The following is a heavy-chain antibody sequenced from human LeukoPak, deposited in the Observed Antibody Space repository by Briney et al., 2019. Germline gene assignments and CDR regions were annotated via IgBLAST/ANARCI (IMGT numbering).Heavy chain of an antibody. CDR1: GFTFSSHA. CDR2: ISSSGSTI. CDR3: AELGITMIGGV. V-gene: IGHV3-48*03. Sequence: GESLRLSCAASGFTFSSHAMNWVRQAPGKGLEWVSYISSSGSTIYYADSVKGRFTISRDNAKNSLYLQMNSLRAEDTAVYYCAELGITMIGGVWGKGTTVTISS. J-gene: IGHJ6*04. D-gene: IGHD3-10*02.